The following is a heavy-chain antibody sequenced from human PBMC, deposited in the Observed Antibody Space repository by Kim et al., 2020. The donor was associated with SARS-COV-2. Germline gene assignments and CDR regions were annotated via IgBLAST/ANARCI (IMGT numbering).Heavy chain of an antibody. V-gene: IGHV3-30-3*01. Sequence: GGYLRLSCAASGFNFSSYAMHWVRQAPGKGLEWVAVISYDGSNKYYADSVKGRFTISRDNSKNTLYLQMNSLRAEDTAVYYCARGRLRIAAAGTRRPAPYYYGMDVWGQGTTVTVSS. CDR3: ARGRLRIAAAGTRRPAPYYYGMDV. D-gene: IGHD6-13*01. J-gene: IGHJ6*02. CDR2: ISYDGSNK. CDR1: GFNFSSYA.